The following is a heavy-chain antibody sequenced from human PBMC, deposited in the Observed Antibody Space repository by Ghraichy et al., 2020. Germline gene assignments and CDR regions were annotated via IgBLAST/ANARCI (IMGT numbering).Heavy chain of an antibody. CDR2: VYHSGDT. CDR1: GDSIITSNW. J-gene: IGHJ6*02. V-gene: IGHV4-4*02. Sequence: GVLRLSCAVSGDSIITSNWWSWVRQSPGKGLEWIGEVYHSGDTNYSPSLKSRVTISVDRSKNQFSLKLSSVTAADTAVYYCARFVGGTHYYYYGLDVWGQGTAVTVSS. D-gene: IGHD1-26*01. CDR3: ARFVGGTHYYYYGLDV.